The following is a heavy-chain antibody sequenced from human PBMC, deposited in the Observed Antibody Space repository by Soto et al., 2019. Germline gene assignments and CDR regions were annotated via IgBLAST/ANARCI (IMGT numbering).Heavy chain of an antibody. Sequence: SETLSLTCAVYGGSFSGYYWSWIRQPPGKGLEWIGEINHSGSTNYNPSLKSRVTISVDTSKNQFSLKLSSVTAADTAVYYCARGRLMTTVTSFDYWGQGTLVTVSS. J-gene: IGHJ4*02. V-gene: IGHV4-34*01. D-gene: IGHD4-17*01. CDR2: INHSGST. CDR1: GGSFSGYY. CDR3: ARGRLMTTVTSFDY.